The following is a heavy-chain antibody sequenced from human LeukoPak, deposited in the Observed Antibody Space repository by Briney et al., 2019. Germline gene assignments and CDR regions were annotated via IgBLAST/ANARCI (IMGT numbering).Heavy chain of an antibody. V-gene: IGHV3-15*01. CDR2: VKSKSEGGTI. D-gene: IGHD3-10*01. CDR1: GFSFIGHW. CDR3: TTDRFD. Sequence: GGSLRLSCAASGFSFIGHWQNWVRQAPGKGLEWVGRVKSKSEGGTIDYTAPVKGRFIISRDDSHNALYLQMNSLKIEDTAVYYCTTDRFDWGQGTLVTVSS. J-gene: IGHJ4*02.